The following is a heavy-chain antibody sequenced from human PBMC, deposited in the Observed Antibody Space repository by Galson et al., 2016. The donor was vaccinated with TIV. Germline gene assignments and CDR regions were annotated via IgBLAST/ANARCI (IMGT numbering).Heavy chain of an antibody. CDR2: ISGGGGST. Sequence: SLRLSCAASGFTFSIFAMTWVRQAPGMGLEWVSAISGGGGSTYYADSVKGRFTISSDNSKNTLFLQMNSLRAEDTAVYYCTRVPSSGFSYYYGLDVWGQGTTVTVSS. V-gene: IGHV3-23*01. CDR1: GFTFSIFA. J-gene: IGHJ6*02. CDR3: TRVPSSGFSYYYGLDV. D-gene: IGHD3-22*01.